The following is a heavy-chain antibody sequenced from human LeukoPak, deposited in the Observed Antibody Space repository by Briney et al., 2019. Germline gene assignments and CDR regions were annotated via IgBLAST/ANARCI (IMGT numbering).Heavy chain of an antibody. CDR3: ARDEFYYDSSGPYYFDS. Sequence: GGSLRLSCAASGFTFSSYNMNWVRQAPGKGLEWVSYISSRSSTIYCADSVRGRFTISRDNAKNSLYLQMNSLRAEDTAVYYCARDEFYYDSSGPYYFDSWGQGTLVTVSS. V-gene: IGHV3-48*04. CDR1: GFTFSSYN. J-gene: IGHJ4*02. CDR2: ISSRSSTI. D-gene: IGHD3-22*01.